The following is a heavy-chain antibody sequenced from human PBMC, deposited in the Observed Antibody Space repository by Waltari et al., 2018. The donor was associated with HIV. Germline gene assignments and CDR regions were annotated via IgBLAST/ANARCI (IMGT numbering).Heavy chain of an antibody. CDR2: INHSGNT. J-gene: IGHJ3*02. Sequence: VLLQQGVAGILKPSETLPLTGVVGGGSCSASPGNWSGQSPGQGGGWIGEINHSGNTNDNPSLESRVTISIDTSKKQFSLRLSSVTAADTAVYYCARDLPSKYYDFWSGYYRDAFDIWGQGTRVTVSS. CDR1: GGSCSASP. CDR3: ARDLPSKYYDFWSGYYRDAFDI. V-gene: IGHV4-34*01. D-gene: IGHD3-3*01.